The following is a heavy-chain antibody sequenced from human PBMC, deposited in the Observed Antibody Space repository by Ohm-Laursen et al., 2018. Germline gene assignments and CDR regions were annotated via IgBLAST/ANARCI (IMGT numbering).Heavy chain of an antibody. CDR1: GFTFDDYA. Sequence: SLRLSCTASGFTFDDYAMHWVRQPPGKGLEWVSGISWNSGSIGYADSVKGRFTISRDNAKNPLYLQMNSLRAEDTALYYCAKDRNYDSSGYLDYWGQGTLVTVSS. CDR3: AKDRNYDSSGYLDY. D-gene: IGHD3-22*01. J-gene: IGHJ4*02. V-gene: IGHV3-9*01. CDR2: ISWNSGSI.